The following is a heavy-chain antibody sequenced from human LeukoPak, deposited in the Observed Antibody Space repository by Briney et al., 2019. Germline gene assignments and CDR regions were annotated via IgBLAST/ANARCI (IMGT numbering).Heavy chain of an antibody. D-gene: IGHD1-26*01. CDR2: IWYDGSNK. CDR3: ARDRGYSGRPPLTP. CDR1: GFTFSSYG. J-gene: IGHJ5*02. V-gene: IGHV3-33*01. Sequence: GRSLRLSCAASGFTFSSYGMHWVRQAPGKGLEWVAVIWYDGSNKYYADSVKGRFTISRDNSKNTLYLQMNSLRAEDTAVYYCARDRGYSGRPPLTPWGQGTLVTVSS.